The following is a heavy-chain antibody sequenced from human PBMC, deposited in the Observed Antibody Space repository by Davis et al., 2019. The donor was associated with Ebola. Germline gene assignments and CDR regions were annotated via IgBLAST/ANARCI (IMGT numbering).Heavy chain of an antibody. CDR2: IIDNYGGAKT. CDR1: GVSFSNSW. D-gene: IGHD1-26*01. J-gene: IGHJ6*02. CDR3: ATEGIVGTRWYYDGMDV. Sequence: GESLKISCAASGVSFSNSWMNWVRQAPGKGLEWIGRIIDNYGGAKTAYAAPVEGRFTVSRDDSKNTVYLQMNSLRTEDTAVYYCATEGIVGTRWYYDGMDVWGQGTTVTVSS. V-gene: IGHV3-15*01.